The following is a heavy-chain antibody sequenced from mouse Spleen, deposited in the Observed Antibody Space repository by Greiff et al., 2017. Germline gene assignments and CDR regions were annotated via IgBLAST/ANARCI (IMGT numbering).Heavy chain of an antibody. V-gene: IGHV5-16*01. CDR2: INYDGSST. D-gene: IGHD1-1*01. J-gene: IGHJ2*01. Sequence: EVKLVESEGGLVQPGSSMKLSCTASGFTFSDYYMAWVRQVPEKGLEWVANINYDGSSTYYLDSLKSRFIISRDNAKNILYLQMSSLKSEDTATYYCARGEVDGHFDYWGQGTTLTVSS. CDR1: GFTFSDYY. CDR3: ARGEVDGHFDY.